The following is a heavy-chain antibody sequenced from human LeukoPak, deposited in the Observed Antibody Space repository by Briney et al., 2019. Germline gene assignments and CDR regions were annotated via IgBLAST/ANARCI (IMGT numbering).Heavy chain of an antibody. Sequence: PSETLSLTCTVSGGSISSYYWSWIRQPPGKGLEWIGYIYYSGSTNYNPSLKSRVTISVDTSKNQFSLKLSSVTAADTAVYYCAWGDDYVWGSYRYWGQGTLVTVSS. CDR3: AWGDDYVWGSYRY. J-gene: IGHJ4*02. D-gene: IGHD3-16*02. V-gene: IGHV4-59*01. CDR1: GGSISSYY. CDR2: IYYSGST.